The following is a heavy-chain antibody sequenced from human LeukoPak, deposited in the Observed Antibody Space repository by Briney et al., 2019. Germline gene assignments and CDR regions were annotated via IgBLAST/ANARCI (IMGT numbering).Heavy chain of an antibody. CDR1: GFTFSSYW. Sequence: PGGSLRLSCAASGFTFSSYWMSWVRQAPGKGLEWVANIHQDGSEKYYVDSVKGRFTISRDNAKNSLYLQMNSLSAEDTAVYYCAREGLGDYCSGGSCYVFYWGQGTLVTVSS. CDR3: AREGLGDYCSGGSCYVFY. CDR2: IHQDGSEK. D-gene: IGHD2-15*01. J-gene: IGHJ4*02. V-gene: IGHV3-7*01.